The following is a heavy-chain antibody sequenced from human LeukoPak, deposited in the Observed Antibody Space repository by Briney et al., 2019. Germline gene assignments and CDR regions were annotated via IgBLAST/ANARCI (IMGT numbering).Heavy chain of an antibody. CDR2: IYYSGST. CDR3: VRGLARFHVRLDS. CDR1: AGSITGYY. D-gene: IGHD3-10*02. J-gene: IGHJ4*02. Sequence: SETLSLTCAVSAGSITGYYWSWIRQPPGKGLEWIGYIYYSGSTIYNPSLRSGGSISVDPSAKQFSLNLSSVTAADPAVYYCVRGLARFHVRLDSCRLGTLVTVSS. V-gene: IGHV4-59*01.